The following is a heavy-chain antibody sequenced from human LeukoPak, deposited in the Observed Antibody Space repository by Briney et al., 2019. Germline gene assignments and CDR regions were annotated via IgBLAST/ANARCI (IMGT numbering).Heavy chain of an antibody. V-gene: IGHV1-69*13. CDR2: IIPIFGTA. CDR3: ARDRLAYCGGDCYSGAFDI. J-gene: IGHJ3*02. Sequence: GASVKVSCKASGGTFSSYAISWVRQAPGQGLEWMGGIIPIFGTANYAQKFQGRVTITADESTSTAYMELSSLRSEDTAVYYCARDRLAYCGGDCYSGAFDIWGQGTMVTVSS. D-gene: IGHD2-21*01. CDR1: GGTFSSYA.